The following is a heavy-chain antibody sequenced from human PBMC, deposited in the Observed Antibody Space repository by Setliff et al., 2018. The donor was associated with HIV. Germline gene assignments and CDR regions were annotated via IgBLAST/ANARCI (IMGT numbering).Heavy chain of an antibody. J-gene: IGHJ4*02. CDR3: ARHVDYYNFWSGYHY. D-gene: IGHD3-3*01. CDR2: VYNSGST. Sequence: SETLSLTCTVSGESIRTSSYYWSWIRQTPEKGLEWIGSVYNSGSTYSSPSLTSRVTISVDTSKNQFSLKLSSVTAADTAVYYCARHVDYYNFWSGYHYWGQGTLVTVSS. V-gene: IGHV4-39*01. CDR1: GESIRTSSYY.